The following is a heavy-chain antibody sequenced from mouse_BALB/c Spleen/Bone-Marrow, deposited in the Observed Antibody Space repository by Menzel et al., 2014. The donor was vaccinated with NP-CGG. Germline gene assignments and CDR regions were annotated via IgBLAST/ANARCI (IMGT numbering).Heavy chain of an antibody. CDR1: GFNIKDTY. CDR3: ASYYYGRSSFTY. J-gene: IGHJ3*01. V-gene: IGHV14-3*02. CDR2: IDPANGNT. D-gene: IGHD1-1*01. Sequence: EVKAVESGAELVKPGASVKLSCTASGFNIKDTYMHWVRQRPEQGLEWIGRIDPANGNTKYDPKFQGKATITADTSSNTAYLQLSSLTSEDTAVYYCASYYYGRSSFTYWGQGTLVTVSA.